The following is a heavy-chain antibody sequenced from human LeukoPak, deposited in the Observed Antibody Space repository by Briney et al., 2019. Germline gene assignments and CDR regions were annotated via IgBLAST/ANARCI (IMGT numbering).Heavy chain of an antibody. J-gene: IGHJ4*02. CDR3: ARDKTPDY. V-gene: IGHV4-59*01. Sequence: PSETLSLTCTVPGGSISSYYWSWTRQPPGKGLEWIGYIYYSGSTNYNPTLKSRVTISVDTSKNQFSLKLSSVTAADTAVYYCARDKTPDYWGQGTLVTVSS. CDR1: GGSISSYY. CDR2: IYYSGST. D-gene: IGHD4-23*01.